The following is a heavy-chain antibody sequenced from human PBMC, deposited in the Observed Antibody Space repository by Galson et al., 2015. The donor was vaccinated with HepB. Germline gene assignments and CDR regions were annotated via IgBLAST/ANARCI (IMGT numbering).Heavy chain of an antibody. D-gene: IGHD6-19*01. CDR1: GYTFTGYY. V-gene: IGHV1-2*02. Sequence: SVKVSCKASGYTFTGYYMHWVRQAPGQGLEWMGWINPNSGGTNYAQKFQGRVTMTRDTSISTAYMELSRLRSDDTAVYYCARADSTQNRGSGWTKTYNWFDPWGQGTLVTVSS. J-gene: IGHJ5*02. CDR2: INPNSGGT. CDR3: ARADSTQNRGSGWTKTYNWFDP.